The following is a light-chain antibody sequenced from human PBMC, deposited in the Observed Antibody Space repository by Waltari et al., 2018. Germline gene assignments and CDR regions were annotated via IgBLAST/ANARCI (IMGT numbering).Light chain of an antibody. V-gene: IGKV1-5*03. J-gene: IGKJ1*01. CDR2: KAA. CDR1: QTISNW. Sequence: DIQMTQSPSTLSASVGDRVTITCRASQTISNWLAWYQQKPGKAPKLLIYKAASLESGVPSRCSCSGSGTEFTLTISSLQPDDFATYYCQQFNSLWTFGQGTKVEIK. CDR3: QQFNSLWT.